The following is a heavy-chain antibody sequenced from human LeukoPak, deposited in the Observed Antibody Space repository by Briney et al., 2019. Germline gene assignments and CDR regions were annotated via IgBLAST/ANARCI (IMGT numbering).Heavy chain of an antibody. CDR3: ARDPGQDYDILTGYYSRPKHAFDI. Sequence: SETLSLTCTVSGGSISTYYWNWIRQPPGKGLEWIGYIYHSGSTNYNPSLKSRVTISVDTSKNQFSLKLSSVTAADTAVYYCARDPGQDYDILTGYYSRPKHAFDIWGQGTMVTVSS. J-gene: IGHJ3*02. V-gene: IGHV4-59*01. CDR2: IYHSGST. D-gene: IGHD3-9*01. CDR1: GGSISTYY.